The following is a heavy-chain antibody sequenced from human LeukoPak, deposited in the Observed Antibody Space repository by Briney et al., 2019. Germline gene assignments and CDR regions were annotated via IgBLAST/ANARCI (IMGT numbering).Heavy chain of an antibody. CDR2: INPNSGGT. Sequence: ASVKVSCKASGYTFTGYYMHWVRQAPGQGLEWMGWINPNSGGTNYAQKFQGRVTMTRDTSISTAYMELSRLRSDDTAVYYCARSIVVVPAADGWGQGTLVTVSS. D-gene: IGHD2-2*01. CDR1: GYTFTGYY. V-gene: IGHV1-2*02. J-gene: IGHJ4*02. CDR3: ARSIVVVPAADG.